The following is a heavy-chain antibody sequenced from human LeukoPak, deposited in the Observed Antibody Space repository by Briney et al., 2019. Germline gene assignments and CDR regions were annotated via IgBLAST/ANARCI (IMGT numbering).Heavy chain of an antibody. Sequence: GASVKVSCKASGYTFTSDAMHWVRQAPGQRLEWMGWINAGNGNTKYSQKFQGRVTITRDTSASTAYMELSSLRSEDTAVYYCARGEQQLVRRYFDYWGQGTLVTVSS. CDR1: GYTFTSDA. CDR2: INAGNGNT. V-gene: IGHV1-3*01. J-gene: IGHJ4*02. D-gene: IGHD6-13*01. CDR3: ARGEQQLVRRYFDY.